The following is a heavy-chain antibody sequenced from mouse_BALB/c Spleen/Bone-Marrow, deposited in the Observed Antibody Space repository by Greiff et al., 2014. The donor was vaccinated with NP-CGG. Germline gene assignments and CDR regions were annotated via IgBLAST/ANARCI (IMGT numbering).Heavy chain of an antibody. CDR1: GYTFTDYY. Sequence: QVQLQQSVAELARPGASVKLSCKASGYTFTDYYINWVRRRTGQGLEWIGEIYPGNGNTYYNEKFKGKATLTADKSSSTAYMQRSSLTSEDSAVYFWARGGDYRYDGFAYWGQGTLVTVSA. J-gene: IGHJ3*01. D-gene: IGHD2-14*01. CDR3: ARGGDYRYDGFAY. V-gene: IGHV1-76*01. CDR2: IYPGNGNT.